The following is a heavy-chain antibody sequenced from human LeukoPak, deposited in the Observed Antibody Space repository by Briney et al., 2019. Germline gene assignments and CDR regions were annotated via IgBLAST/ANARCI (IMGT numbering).Heavy chain of an antibody. D-gene: IGHD1-26*01. CDR1: GYIFVDYF. Sequence: ASVKVSCKTSGYIFVDYFLHWVRQAPGQGLEWMGIINANGGGTRYAQMFQGRVTITRDVSTRTVYMELSSLTSEDTALYYCARGRAVGEVPLPDYWGRGTLVTVSS. CDR2: INANGGGT. J-gene: IGHJ4*02. CDR3: ARGRAVGEVPLPDY. V-gene: IGHV1-46*01.